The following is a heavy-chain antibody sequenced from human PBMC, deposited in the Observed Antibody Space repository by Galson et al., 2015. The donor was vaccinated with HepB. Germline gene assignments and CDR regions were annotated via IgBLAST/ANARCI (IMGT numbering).Heavy chain of an antibody. CDR3: TTGHIAAAGPMWYYYGMDV. D-gene: IGHD6-13*01. CDR1: GFTFSNAW. CDR2: IKSKTDGGTT. V-gene: IGHV3-15*01. Sequence: SLRLSCAASGFTFSNAWMSWVRQAPGKGLEWVGRIKSKTDGGTTDYAAPVKGRFTISRDDSKNTLYLQMNSLKTEDTAVYYCTTGHIAAAGPMWYYYGMDVWGQGTTVTVSS. J-gene: IGHJ6*02.